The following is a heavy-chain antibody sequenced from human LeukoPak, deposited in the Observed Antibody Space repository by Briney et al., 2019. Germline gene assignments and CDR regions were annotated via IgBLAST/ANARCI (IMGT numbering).Heavy chain of an antibody. CDR1: GFTFSHYW. CDR3: AKDGGYSYGNNDDAFDI. V-gene: IGHV3-7*01. CDR2: INHDGGET. D-gene: IGHD5-18*01. Sequence: GSLRLSCAGSGFTFSHYWMTWVRQVPGKVLEWVGNINHDGGETNYVDSVRGRFTISRDNAKNTLYLKMNSLRAEDTAVYYCAKDGGYSYGNNDDAFDIWGQGTMVTVSS. J-gene: IGHJ3*02.